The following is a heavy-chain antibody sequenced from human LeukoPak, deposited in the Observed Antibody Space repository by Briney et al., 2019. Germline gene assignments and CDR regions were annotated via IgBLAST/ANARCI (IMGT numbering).Heavy chain of an antibody. CDR2: VDPEDGET. J-gene: IGHJ1*01. CDR3: ATDHDYAEYLQH. V-gene: IGHV1-69-2*01. D-gene: IGHD4-17*01. CDR1: GYTFTDYY. Sequence: ASVKVSCKVSGYTFTDYYMHWVQQAPGKGLEWMGLVDPEDGETIYAEKFQGRVTITADTSTDTAYMEPSSLRSEDTAVYYCATDHDYAEYLQHWGQGTLVTVSS.